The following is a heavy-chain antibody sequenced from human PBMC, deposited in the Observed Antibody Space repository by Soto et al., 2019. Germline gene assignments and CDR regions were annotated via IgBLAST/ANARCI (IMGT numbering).Heavy chain of an antibody. J-gene: IGHJ5*02. Sequence: ASVKVSCKASGYTFTSYDINWVRQATGQGLEWMGWMNPNSGNTGYAQKFQGGSTMTRNTSISTAYMELSSLRSEDPAVYYCAGYYCTNGVCKRMFDPWGQGTLVTVSS. CDR2: MNPNSGNT. CDR1: GYTFTSYD. D-gene: IGHD2-8*01. V-gene: IGHV1-8*01. CDR3: AGYYCTNGVCKRMFDP.